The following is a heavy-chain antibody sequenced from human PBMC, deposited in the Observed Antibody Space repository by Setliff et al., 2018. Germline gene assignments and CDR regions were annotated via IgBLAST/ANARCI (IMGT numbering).Heavy chain of an antibody. Sequence: GASVKVSCKASGGTLSKYYMHWVRQAPGQGLEWMGIINPSGGLTKYAQKFQGRLTITTVGSTSTAYMELSSLRSEDTAVYYCARADYIRYFYMDAWGKGTTVTVSS. V-gene: IGHV1-46*01. CDR1: GGTLSKYY. CDR2: INPSGGLT. CDR3: ARADYIRYFYMDA. J-gene: IGHJ6*03. D-gene: IGHD4-4*01.